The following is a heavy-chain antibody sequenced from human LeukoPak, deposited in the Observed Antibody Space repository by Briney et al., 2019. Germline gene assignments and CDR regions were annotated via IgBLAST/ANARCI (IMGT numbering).Heavy chain of an antibody. CDR2: ISGSGGNT. CDR3: ARDSALAQAVMFDY. J-gene: IGHJ4*02. V-gene: IGHV3-23*01. D-gene: IGHD6-19*01. CDR1: GFIFSNYA. Sequence: GGSLRLSCAASGFIFSNYALSWVRQAPGKGLEWVSDISGSGGNTYYAKSVRGRFTISRDNSKNTLYLQMNSLRAEDTAVYYCARDSALAQAVMFDYWGQGTLVTVSS.